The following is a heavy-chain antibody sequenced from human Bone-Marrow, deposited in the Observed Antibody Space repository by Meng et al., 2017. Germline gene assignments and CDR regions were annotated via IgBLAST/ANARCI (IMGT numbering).Heavy chain of an antibody. Sequence: SETLSLTCTVSAYSISSDYYWGWIRQPPGKRLEWIGTIYHIGTTYYNPSLDSLKSRVTISVDTSKNQFSLKLSSVTAADTAVYYCARKRTLYCSGGSCYWFYYYYGMDVWGQGTTVTVSS. J-gene: IGHJ6*02. CDR3: ARKRTLYCSGGSCYWFYYYYGMDV. D-gene: IGHD2-15*01. CDR2: IYHIGTT. V-gene: IGHV4-38-2*02. CDR1: AYSISSDYY.